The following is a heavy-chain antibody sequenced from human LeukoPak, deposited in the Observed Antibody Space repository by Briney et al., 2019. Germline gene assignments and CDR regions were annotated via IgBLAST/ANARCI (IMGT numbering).Heavy chain of an antibody. J-gene: IGHJ4*02. CDR3: ARGPRPPAARFSSGYDY. CDR2: INHSGST. V-gene: IGHV4-34*01. D-gene: IGHD6-6*01. Sequence: SETLSLTCAVYGGSFSGYYWSWIRQPPGKGLEWIGEINHSGSTNYNPSLKSRVTISVDTSKNQFSLKLSSVTAADTAVYYCARGPRPPAARFSSGYDYWGRGTLVTVSS. CDR1: GGSFSGYY.